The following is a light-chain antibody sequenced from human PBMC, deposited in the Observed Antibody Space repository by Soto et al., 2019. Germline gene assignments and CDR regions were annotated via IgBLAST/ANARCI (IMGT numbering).Light chain of an antibody. CDR2: DAS. CDR1: QSINNW. V-gene: IGKV1-5*01. Sequence: DIQMTQSPSTLSASVGDRVTITCRASQSINNWLAWYQQKPGNAPKLLIFDASSLESGVPSRFSGSGSGTEFSLTISSLQPDDFATYYSHHLTFGQGTKVEVK. J-gene: IGKJ1*01. CDR3: HHLT.